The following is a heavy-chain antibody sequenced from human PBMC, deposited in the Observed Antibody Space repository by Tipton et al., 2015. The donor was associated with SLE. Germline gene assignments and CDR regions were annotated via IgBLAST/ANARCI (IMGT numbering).Heavy chain of an antibody. CDR2: INYSGST. CDR1: GGFISSHY. J-gene: IGHJ4*02. V-gene: IGHV4-59*11. D-gene: IGHD6-13*01. Sequence: TLSLTCTVPGGFISSHYWSWIRRPPGKALEWIAYINYSGSTNDNPSLKSRVTMSVDTSKNQFSLKLSSVTAADTAVYYCARRPGSSWYEDYFDYWGQGTLVTVSS. CDR3: ARRPGSSWYEDYFDY.